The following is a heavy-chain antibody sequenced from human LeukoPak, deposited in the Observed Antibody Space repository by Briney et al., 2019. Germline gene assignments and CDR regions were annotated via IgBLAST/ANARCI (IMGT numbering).Heavy chain of an antibody. CDR3: ARVSLTAQYLLDY. J-gene: IGHJ4*02. Sequence: ASVKVSCKASGYTFTAYYVYWVRQAPGQGLEWMGWINPNSGGTNYAQKFQDRVTMTRDTSISTAYMELSRLTSDDTAVYYCARVSLTAQYLLDYWGQGTLVTVSS. CDR1: GYTFTAYY. V-gene: IGHV1-2*02. D-gene: IGHD2/OR15-2a*01. CDR2: INPNSGGT.